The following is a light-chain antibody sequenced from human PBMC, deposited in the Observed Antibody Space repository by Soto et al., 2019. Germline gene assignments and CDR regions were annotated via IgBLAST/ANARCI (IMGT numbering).Light chain of an antibody. CDR2: DAS. V-gene: IGKV1-5*01. Sequence: DIQMTQSPSTLSASVGDRVTITCRASQSLNSLLAWYQQKPGRAPKLLIYDASTLESGVPSRFSGSGSGTDFTLTISSLQPEDFATYYCQQANSFPLTFGGGTKVDIK. J-gene: IGKJ4*01. CDR1: QSLNSL. CDR3: QQANSFPLT.